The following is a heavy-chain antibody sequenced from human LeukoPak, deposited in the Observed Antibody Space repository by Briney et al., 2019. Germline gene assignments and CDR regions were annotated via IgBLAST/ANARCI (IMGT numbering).Heavy chain of an antibody. Sequence: PGGSLRLSCAASGFTLSSYSMNWVRQAPGKGLEWVSYISSSSSTIYYADSVKGRFTISRDNAKNSLYLQMNSLRAEDTAVYYCARGSVVGATAMAFDIWGQGTMVTVSS. CDR2: ISSSSSTI. CDR3: ARGSVVGATAMAFDI. J-gene: IGHJ3*02. CDR1: GFTLSSYS. D-gene: IGHD1-26*01. V-gene: IGHV3-48*04.